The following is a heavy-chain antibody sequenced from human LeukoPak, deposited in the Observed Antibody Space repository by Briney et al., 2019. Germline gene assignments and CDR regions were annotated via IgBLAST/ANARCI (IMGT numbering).Heavy chain of an antibody. CDR3: AKDMVRGVTPSAY. V-gene: IGHV3-23*01. J-gene: IGHJ4*02. CDR1: GFTFSSYA. D-gene: IGHD3-10*01. CDR2: ISGSGGST. Sequence: GWTLRPCCAASGFTFSSYAMSWVRQAPGKGLEWVSAISGSGGSTYYADSVKGRFTSSRDNSKNTLYLQMSSLRAEDTAIYYCAKDMVRGVTPSAYWGQGSLVTVSS.